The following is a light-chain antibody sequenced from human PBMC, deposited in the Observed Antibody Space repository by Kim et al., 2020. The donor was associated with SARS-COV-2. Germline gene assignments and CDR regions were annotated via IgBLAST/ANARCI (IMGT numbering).Light chain of an antibody. Sequence: SYELTQPPSVSVYPGQTAGITCSGDKLGDEYVSWNLQKPGQSPVLVMYQNINRPSGIPERFSGSKSRNTATLTISGTLPMDEADYFCQAWDSYTADVVFGGGTQLTVL. CDR1: KLGDEY. V-gene: IGLV3-1*01. CDR2: QNI. J-gene: IGLJ2*01. CDR3: QAWDSYTADVV.